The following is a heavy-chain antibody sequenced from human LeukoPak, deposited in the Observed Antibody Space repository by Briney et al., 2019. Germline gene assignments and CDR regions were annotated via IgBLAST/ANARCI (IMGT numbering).Heavy chain of an antibody. D-gene: IGHD4-23*01. CDR3: ARGAHYGGNSNERYYFDY. CDR2: IYTSGST. J-gene: IGHJ4*02. V-gene: IGHV4-4*07. CDR1: GGSISSYY. Sequence: SETLSLTCTVSGGSISSYYWSWIRQPAGKGLEWIGRIYTSGSTNYNPSLKSRVTMSVDTSKNQFSLKLSSVTAADTAVYYCARGAHYGGNSNERYYFDYWGQGTLVTVSS.